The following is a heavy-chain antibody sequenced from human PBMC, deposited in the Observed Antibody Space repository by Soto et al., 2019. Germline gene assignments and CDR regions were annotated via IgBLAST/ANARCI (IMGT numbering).Heavy chain of an antibody. D-gene: IGHD5-18*01. CDR1: GGTFSSYA. CDR3: ARLLVDTAMALDY. CDR2: IIPIFGTA. V-gene: IGHV1-69*13. J-gene: IGHJ4*02. Sequence: SVKVSCKASGGTFSSYAISWVRQAPGQGLEWMGGIIPIFGTANYAQKFQGRVTITADESTSTAYMELSSLRSEDTAVYYCARLLVDTAMALDYWGQGTLVTVSS.